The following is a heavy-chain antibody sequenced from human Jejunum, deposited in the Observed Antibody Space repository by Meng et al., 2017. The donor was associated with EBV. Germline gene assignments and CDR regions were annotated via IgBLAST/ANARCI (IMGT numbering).Heavy chain of an antibody. Sequence: EVQLLESXGGLVQPGXSLRLFXADSGFTFSDYGMTWVRQAPGKGLEWVSSISGSGSYSYYADSVKGRFTISRDNSKSMLYLQINSLRAEDTAVYYCAKDVYYDVLTGPLDYWGQGTLVTVSS. J-gene: IGHJ4*02. D-gene: IGHD3-9*01. V-gene: IGHV3-23*01. CDR1: GFTFSDYG. CDR2: ISGSGSYS. CDR3: AKDVYYDVLTGPLDY.